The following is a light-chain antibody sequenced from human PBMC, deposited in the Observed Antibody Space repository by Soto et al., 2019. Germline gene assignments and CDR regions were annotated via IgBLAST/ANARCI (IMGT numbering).Light chain of an antibody. J-gene: IGKJ4*01. CDR1: QGIRNY. V-gene: IGKV1-33*01. CDR2: DAS. Sequence: DIQMTQSPSSLSASVGDRVTITCQASQGIRNYLNWYQQKAGKAPKLLIYDASNLETGVPSRFSGGGSGTDFTFTISSLQPEDIATYYCQHYDDPPLSFVGGTTVEIK. CDR3: QHYDDPPLS.